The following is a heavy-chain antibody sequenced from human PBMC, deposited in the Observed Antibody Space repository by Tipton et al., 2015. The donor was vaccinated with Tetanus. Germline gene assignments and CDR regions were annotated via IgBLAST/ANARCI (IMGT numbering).Heavy chain of an antibody. Sequence: LRLSCTVSGGSISSSSYYWGWIRQPPGKGLEWIGSIYYSGSTYYNPSLKSRVTISVDTSKNQFSLKLSSVTAADTAVYYCASAIEAAAANWYFDLWGRGTLVTVSS. V-gene: IGHV4-39*01. CDR2: IYYSGST. D-gene: IGHD2-2*01. J-gene: IGHJ2*01. CDR3: ASAIEAAAANWYFDL. CDR1: GGSISSSSYY.